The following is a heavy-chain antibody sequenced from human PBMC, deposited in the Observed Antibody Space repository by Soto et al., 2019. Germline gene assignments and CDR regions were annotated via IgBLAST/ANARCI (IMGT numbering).Heavy chain of an antibody. Sequence: PGGSLRLSCAASGFTFSSYGMHWVRQAPGKGLEWVAVIWYDGSNKYYADSVKGRFTISRDNSKNTLYLQMNSLRAEDTAVYYCARDPRRDGYNSEADYWGQGTLVTVSS. D-gene: IGHD5-12*01. V-gene: IGHV3-33*01. CDR3: ARDPRRDGYNSEADY. CDR2: IWYDGSNK. CDR1: GFTFSSYG. J-gene: IGHJ4*02.